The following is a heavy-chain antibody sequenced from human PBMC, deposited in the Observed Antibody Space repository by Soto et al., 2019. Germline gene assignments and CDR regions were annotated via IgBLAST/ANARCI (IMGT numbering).Heavy chain of an antibody. D-gene: IGHD3-10*01. CDR2: IYYSGST. CDR1: GGSISSSSYY. CDR3: ARLGAVTTFGQIYYMDV. Sequence: SQTLSLTCTVSGGSISSSSYYWGWIRQPPGKGLEWIGSIYYSGSTYYNPSLKSRVTISVDTSKNQFSLKLSSVTAADTAVYYCARLGAVTTFGQIYYMDVWGKGTTVTVSS. V-gene: IGHV4-39*01. J-gene: IGHJ6*03.